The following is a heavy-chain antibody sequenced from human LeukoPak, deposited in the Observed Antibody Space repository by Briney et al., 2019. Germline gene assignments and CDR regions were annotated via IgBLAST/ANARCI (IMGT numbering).Heavy chain of an antibody. CDR2: ISGSGGSA. J-gene: IGHJ4*02. CDR1: GFTFSSYA. CDR3: AKDYWNYEWYFDY. D-gene: IGHD1-7*01. Sequence: PGGSLRLSCAASGFTFSSYAMSWVRQAPGKGLEWVSAISGSGGSAYYADSVKGRFTISRDNSKNTLYLQMNSLRAEDTAVYYCAKDYWNYEWYFDYWGQGTLVTVSS. V-gene: IGHV3-23*01.